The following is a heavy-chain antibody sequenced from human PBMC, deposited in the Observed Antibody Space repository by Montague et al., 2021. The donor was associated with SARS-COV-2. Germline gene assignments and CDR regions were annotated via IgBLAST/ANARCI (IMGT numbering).Heavy chain of an antibody. CDR3: AKWGAITIFGVVPPGGYYYYGMDV. CDR1: GFTFSSYA. D-gene: IGHD3-3*01. J-gene: IGHJ6*02. Sequence: SLRLSCAASGFTFSSYAMSWVRQAPGKGLEWVSVIYSGGSSTYYADSVKGRFTISRDNSKNTLHLQMNSLRAEDTAVYYCAKWGAITIFGVVPPGGYYYYGMDVWGQGTTVTVSS. V-gene: IGHV3-23*03. CDR2: IYSGGSST.